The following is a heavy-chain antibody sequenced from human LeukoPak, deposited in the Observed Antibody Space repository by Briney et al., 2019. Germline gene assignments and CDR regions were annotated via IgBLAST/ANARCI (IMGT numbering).Heavy chain of an antibody. CDR2: INSDGSWT. J-gene: IGHJ4*02. V-gene: IGHV3-74*01. D-gene: IGHD2/OR15-2a*01. Sequence: GGSLRLSCAASGSYWMHWVRQAPGKGLVWVSDINSDGSWTSYADSVKGRFTISKDNAKNTVYLQMNNLRAEDTTVYYCVSFYETYWGRGTLVTVSS. CDR3: VSFYETY. CDR1: GSYW.